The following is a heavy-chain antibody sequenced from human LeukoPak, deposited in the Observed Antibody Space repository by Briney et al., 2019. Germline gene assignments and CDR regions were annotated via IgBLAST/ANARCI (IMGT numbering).Heavy chain of an antibody. D-gene: IGHD3-16*02. V-gene: IGHV1-18*01. CDR2: ISAYNGNT. J-gene: IGHJ4*02. CDR3: ARVVGNYVWGSYRPEGCFDS. Sequence: ASVKVSCKASGYTFTSYGISWVRQAPGQGLEWMGWISAYNGNTNYAQKLQGRVTMTTDTFTSTAYMELRSLRSDDTAVYYCARVVGNYVWGSYRPEGCFDSWGQGTLVTVSS. CDR1: GYTFTSYG.